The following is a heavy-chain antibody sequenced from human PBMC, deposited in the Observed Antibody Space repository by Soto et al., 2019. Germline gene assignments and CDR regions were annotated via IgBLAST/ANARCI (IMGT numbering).Heavy chain of an antibody. CDR2: IYYGGSA. J-gene: IGHJ4*02. CDR3: SRGGHCPDGVCSGLDY. Sequence: SETLSLTCSLSGDSITSYYLTWIRQPPGKGLEWIGYIYYGGSANYNPSLESRVTISLDRSKKQFSLRLNSVTAADTAVYYRSRGGHCPDGVCSGLDYWGQGTLVTVSS. V-gene: IGHV4-59*08. CDR1: GDSITSYY. D-gene: IGHD2-8*01.